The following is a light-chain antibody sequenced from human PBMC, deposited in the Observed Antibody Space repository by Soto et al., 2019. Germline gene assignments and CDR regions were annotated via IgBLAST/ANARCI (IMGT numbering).Light chain of an antibody. J-gene: IGKJ5*01. Sequence: DIVLTQSPASLAVSLGERATINCKSSQSVLYNSNNKNYLAWYQQKPGQPPKLLIYWASTRESGVPDRFSGSGSGTDFTLTISSLQAEDVAVYYCQQYYSTPITFGQGTRLEI. V-gene: IGKV4-1*01. CDR1: QSVLYNSNNKNY. CDR3: QQYYSTPIT. CDR2: WAS.